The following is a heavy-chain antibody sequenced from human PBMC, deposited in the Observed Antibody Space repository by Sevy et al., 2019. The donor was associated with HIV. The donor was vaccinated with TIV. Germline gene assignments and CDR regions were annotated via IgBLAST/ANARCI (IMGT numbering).Heavy chain of an antibody. J-gene: IGHJ4*02. Sequence: GGSLRLSCAASGFTFSSYAMHWVRQAPGKGLEWVAVISYDGSNKYYADSVKGRFTISRDNSKNTLYLQMNSLRAEDTAVYYCARGSGGSYSPLGYWGQGTLVTVSS. CDR2: ISYDGSNK. V-gene: IGHV3-30-3*01. D-gene: IGHD1-26*01. CDR1: GFTFSSYA. CDR3: ARGSGGSYSPLGY.